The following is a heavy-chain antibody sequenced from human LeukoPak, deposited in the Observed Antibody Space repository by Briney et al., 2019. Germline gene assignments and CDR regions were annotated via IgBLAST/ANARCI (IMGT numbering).Heavy chain of an antibody. Sequence: PGRSLRLSCAASGFTFTRYTMHWVPQAPGKGLEWVAVVLYDGSNKYYADSVKGRFTLSRDNSKNTLSLQMNTLRAEDTAVYYCARDNYGGILDFWGQGTLVTVSS. CDR2: VLYDGSNK. J-gene: IGHJ4*02. CDR1: GFTFTRYT. V-gene: IGHV3-30*04. CDR3: ARDNYGGILDF. D-gene: IGHD2-21*01.